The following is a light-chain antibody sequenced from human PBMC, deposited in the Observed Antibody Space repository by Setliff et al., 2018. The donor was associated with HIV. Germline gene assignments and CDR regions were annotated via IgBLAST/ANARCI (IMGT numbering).Light chain of an antibody. Sequence: ALTQPASVSGSPGQSITISCTAISSDFGDYQSVSWYQQHPGKAPKLMIYEVSDRPSGVSNRFSGSKSGNTASLTISRLQAEDEADYFCSSNTSCSPLYVFGTGTKVTVL. CDR3: SSNTSCSPLYV. V-gene: IGLV2-14*01. J-gene: IGLJ1*01. CDR1: SSDFGDYQS. CDR2: EVS.